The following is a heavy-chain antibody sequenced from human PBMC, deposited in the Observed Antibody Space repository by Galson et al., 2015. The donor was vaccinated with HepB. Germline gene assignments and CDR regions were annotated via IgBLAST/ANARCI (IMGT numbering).Heavy chain of an antibody. J-gene: IGHJ5*02. D-gene: IGHD3-10*01. Sequence: SLRLSCAASGFKFSSYNMHWVRQAPGKGLEWVSYISSGSNIYYADSVRGRFTISRDNAKNLLFLQMNSLRVDDTAVYYCASGGLTVKGFGESFLNWFDPWGQGTLVTVSS. CDR3: ASGGLTVKGFGESFLNWFDP. CDR2: ISSGSNI. CDR1: GFKFSSYN. V-gene: IGHV3-21*01.